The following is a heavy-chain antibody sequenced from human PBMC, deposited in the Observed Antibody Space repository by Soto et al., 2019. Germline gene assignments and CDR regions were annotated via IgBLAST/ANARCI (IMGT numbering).Heavy chain of an antibody. Sequence: GASVKVSCKASGYTFTSYYMHWVRQAPGQGLEWMGIINPSGGSTSYAQKFQGRVTMTRDTSTSTVYMELSSLRSEDTAVYYCARDSRVIAAAGPFDYWGQGTLVTVYS. J-gene: IGHJ4*02. D-gene: IGHD6-13*01. V-gene: IGHV1-46*01. CDR1: GYTFTSYY. CDR3: ARDSRVIAAAGPFDY. CDR2: INPSGGST.